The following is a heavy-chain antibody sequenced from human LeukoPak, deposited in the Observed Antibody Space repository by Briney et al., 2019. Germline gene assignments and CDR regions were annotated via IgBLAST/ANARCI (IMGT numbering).Heavy chain of an antibody. CDR3: ARNLRYFDWLLLGDY. V-gene: IGHV1-3*01. CDR2: INAGNGNT. J-gene: IGHJ4*02. CDR1: GYTFTSYA. Sequence: GASVKVSCKASGYTFTSYAMHWVRQAPGQRLEWMGWINAGNGNTKYSQKFQGRVTITRDTSASTAYMELSSLRSEDTAVYYCARNLRYFDWLLLGDYWGQGTLVTVSS. D-gene: IGHD3-9*01.